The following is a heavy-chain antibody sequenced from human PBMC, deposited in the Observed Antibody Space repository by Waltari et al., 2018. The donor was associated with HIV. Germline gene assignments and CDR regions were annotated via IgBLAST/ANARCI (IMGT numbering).Heavy chain of an antibody. D-gene: IGHD4-17*01. J-gene: IGHJ4*02. CDR1: GGTFNRYS. Sequence: QVQLVQSGAEVKRPGSSVKVSCQASGGTFNRYSVSWVRQAPGQGLEWMGGVIPVFGTSNYAQKFKDRLTLIADEAKGTAYMELTNLRSEDTALYYCSTSRQNNSYASDYGAYLLASWGQGTLVTVSS. V-gene: IGHV1-69*12. CDR3: STSRQNNSYASDYGAYLLAS. CDR2: VIPVFGTS.